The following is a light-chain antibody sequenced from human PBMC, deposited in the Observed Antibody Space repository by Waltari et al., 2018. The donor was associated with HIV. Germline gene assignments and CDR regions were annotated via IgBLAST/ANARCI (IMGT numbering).Light chain of an antibody. J-gene: IGKJ4*01. V-gene: IGKV1-39*01. Sequence: DIQMTHSPSSLSASVGDRVTITCRASQNINNFLNWYQHKPGKVPRLLIYAASTLQSGVPSRFSGSGSGTDFTLTISCLQSEDFATYYCQQYYSYPPTFGGGTKVEIK. CDR2: AAS. CDR3: QQYYSYPPT. CDR1: QNINNF.